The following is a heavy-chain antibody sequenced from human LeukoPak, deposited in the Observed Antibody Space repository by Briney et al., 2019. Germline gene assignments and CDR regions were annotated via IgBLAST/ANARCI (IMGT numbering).Heavy chain of an antibody. CDR3: ASRQLWSDYYYYGMDV. J-gene: IGHJ6*04. V-gene: IGHV4-30-2*01. Sequence: PSETLSLTCAVSGDSISSGGYSWRWIRQPPGTGLEWIGYIYHSGSTYYNPSLKSRVTISVDRSKNQFSLKLSSVTAADTAVYYCASRQLWSDYYYYGMDVWGKGTTVTVSS. D-gene: IGHD5-18*01. CDR2: IYHSGST. CDR1: GDSISSGGYS.